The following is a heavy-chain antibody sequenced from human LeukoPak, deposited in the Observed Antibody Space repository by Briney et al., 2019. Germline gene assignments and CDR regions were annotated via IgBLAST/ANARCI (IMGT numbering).Heavy chain of an antibody. D-gene: IGHD2/OR15-2a*01. V-gene: IGHV1-69*06. CDR2: IIPIFGTP. Sequence: SVKVSCKASGDTFNNNAINWVRQAPGQGLEWMGSIIPIFGTPNYAQKFEGRLTITADRSTTTAYMELSGLRAEDTAVYYCARDTNIILLDYWGQGTLITVSS. J-gene: IGHJ4*02. CDR1: GDTFNNNA. CDR3: ARDTNIILLDY.